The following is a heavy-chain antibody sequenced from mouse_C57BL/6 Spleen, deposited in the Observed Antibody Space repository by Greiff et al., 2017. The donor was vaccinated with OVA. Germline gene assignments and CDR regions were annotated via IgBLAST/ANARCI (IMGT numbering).Heavy chain of an antibody. J-gene: IGHJ3*01. V-gene: IGHV10-3*01. CDR3: VRSNWGFAY. D-gene: IGHD4-1*01. Sequence: EVKLQESGGGLVQPKGSLKLSCAASGFTFNTYAMHWVRQAPGQGLEWVARISSKSSNYATYYAVSVKDRFTISRDDSQSMLYLQMNNLKTEDTAMYYCVRSNWGFAYWGQGTLVTVSA. CDR1: GFTFNTYA. CDR2: ISSKSSNYAT.